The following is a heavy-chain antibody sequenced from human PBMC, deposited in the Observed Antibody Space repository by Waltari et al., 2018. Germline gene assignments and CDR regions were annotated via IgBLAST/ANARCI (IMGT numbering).Heavy chain of an antibody. D-gene: IGHD3-22*01. V-gene: IGHV3-30*10. CDR3: ARGRGFYDNFGDVAFET. Sequence: QVQMVKSGGGVVQPGRSVKLSCAASGFTFRHFALHWARQAPGKGLEWLAVVSFDGDSNNHIDSLKGRINISRDNSKNTLFLQMNSLRPEDTATYYCARGRGFYDNFGDVAFETWGQGTLVIVSS. CDR2: VSFDGDSN. J-gene: IGHJ3*02. CDR1: GFTFRHFA.